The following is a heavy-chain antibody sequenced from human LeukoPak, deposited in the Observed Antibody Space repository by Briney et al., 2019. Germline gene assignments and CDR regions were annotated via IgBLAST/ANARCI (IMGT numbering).Heavy chain of an antibody. CDR2: ISGSGVST. D-gene: IGHD2-2*01. CDR3: AKDPANQLLYPAHFSH. V-gene: IGHV3-23*01. CDR1: GFTFSSYV. Sequence: GGSLRLSCAASGFTFSSYVMNWVRHAPGKGLEWVAAISGSGVSTSYADSVKGRFTISRDNSKNTLYLHMNSLRAEDTAIYFCAKDPANQLLYPAHFSHWGQGTLVTVSS. J-gene: IGHJ1*01.